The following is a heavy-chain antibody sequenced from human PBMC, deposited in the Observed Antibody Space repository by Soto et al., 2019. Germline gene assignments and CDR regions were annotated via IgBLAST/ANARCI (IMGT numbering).Heavy chain of an antibody. CDR3: ARHVPAAGYYYGMDV. CDR1: GGTFSSYA. V-gene: IGHV1-69*12. D-gene: IGHD2-2*01. Sequence: QVQLVQSGAEMKKPGSSVKVSCKASGGTFSSYAISWVRQAPGQGLEWMGGIIPIFGTANYAQKFQGRVTITAAESTSTAYMELSTLRSEDTAVYYCARHVPAAGYYYGMDVWGQGTTVTVSS. CDR2: IIPIFGTA. J-gene: IGHJ6*02.